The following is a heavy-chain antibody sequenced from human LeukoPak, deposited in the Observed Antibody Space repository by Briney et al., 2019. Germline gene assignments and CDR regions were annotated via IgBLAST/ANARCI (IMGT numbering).Heavy chain of an antibody. CDR1: GGSISSGDYY. CDR2: IYYSGST. CDR3: ARGTRDSSGYYPYSDY. J-gene: IGHJ4*02. V-gene: IGHV4-30-4*01. D-gene: IGHD3-22*01. Sequence: TSETLSLTCTVSGGSISSGDYYWSWIRQPPGKGLEWIGYIYYSGSTYYNPSLKSRVTISVDTTKNQFSLKLSSVTAADTAVYYCARGTRDSSGYYPYSDYWGQGTLVTVSS.